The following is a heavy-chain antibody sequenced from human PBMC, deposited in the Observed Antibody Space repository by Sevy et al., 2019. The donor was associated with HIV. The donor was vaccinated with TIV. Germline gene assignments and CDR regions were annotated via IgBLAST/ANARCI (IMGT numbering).Heavy chain of an antibody. Sequence: GGSLRLSCAASGFSFSSYGMHWVRQAPGKGLEWMSYIQYDGSNKDYADSVKGRFTISRDNSKNTLYLQMNSLGVEDPFLFYCVKEGGGEGGDHWGQGTLVTVSS. CDR3: VKEGGGEGGDH. V-gene: IGHV3-30*02. CDR2: IQYDGSNK. CDR1: GFSFSSYG. D-gene: IGHD2-21*01. J-gene: IGHJ4*02.